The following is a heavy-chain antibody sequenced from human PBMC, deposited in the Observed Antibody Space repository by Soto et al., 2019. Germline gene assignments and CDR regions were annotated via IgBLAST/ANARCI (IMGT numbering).Heavy chain of an antibody. D-gene: IGHD5-12*01. CDR2: IRSKTNSYAT. CDR3: TESGYDTFADY. V-gene: IGHV3-73*01. CDR1: GFTFSGSA. Sequence: XGSLRLSFAASGFTFSGSAMHGVRQASGKGLEWVGRIRSKTNSYATAYGASVKGRFTISRDDSKNTAYLQMNSLKTEDTAVYYCTESGYDTFADYWGQGTLVTVSS. J-gene: IGHJ4*02.